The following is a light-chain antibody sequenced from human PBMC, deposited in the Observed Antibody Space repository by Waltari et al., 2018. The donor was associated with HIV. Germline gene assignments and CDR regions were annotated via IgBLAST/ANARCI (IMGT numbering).Light chain of an antibody. CDR3: QSTDSSGYLWV. CDR1: AMSKQY. J-gene: IGLJ3*02. Sequence: SSELTQAPSVSVSPGQTARITCSGDAMSKQYTYRYQQKAGQAPVLVMYKDSERPSEIPARFSGSSAGATVTLTINGVQAEDEADYYCQSTDSSGYLWVFGGGTKLTV. V-gene: IGLV3-25*03. CDR2: KDS.